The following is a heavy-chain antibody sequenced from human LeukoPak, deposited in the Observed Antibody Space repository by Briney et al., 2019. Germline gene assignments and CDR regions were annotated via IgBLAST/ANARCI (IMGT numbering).Heavy chain of an antibody. J-gene: IGHJ3*02. CDR2: IIPIFGTA. CDR3: ARDVVVVATGAFDI. Sequence: SVKVSCKASGGTFSSYAISWVRQAPGQGLEWMGGIIPIFGTANYAQKFQGRVTITADESTSTAYMELSSLRSEDTAVYYCARDVVVVATGAFDIWGQGTMVTVSS. D-gene: IGHD2-15*01. CDR1: GGTFSSYA. V-gene: IGHV1-69*01.